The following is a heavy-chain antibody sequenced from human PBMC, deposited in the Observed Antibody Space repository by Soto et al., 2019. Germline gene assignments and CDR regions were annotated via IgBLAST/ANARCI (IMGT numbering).Heavy chain of an antibody. CDR1: GFTVSSSY. D-gene: IGHD6-19*01. CDR2: IYSSGST. V-gene: IGHV3-66*01. Sequence: EVQLVESGGGLVQPGGSLRLSCAASGFTVSSSYISWVRQAPGKRLEWVSTIYSSGSTYYADSVRGRFTISRDDSKNTLYLQMNSLGVDDTAVYYCTRGASGSGWWSQCSFESWGQGTLVTVSS. J-gene: IGHJ5*01. CDR3: TRGASGSGWWSQCSFES.